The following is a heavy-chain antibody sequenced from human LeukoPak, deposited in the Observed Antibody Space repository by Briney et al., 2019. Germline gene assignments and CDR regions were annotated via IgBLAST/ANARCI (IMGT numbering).Heavy chain of an antibody. CDR1: GFTFSSYA. V-gene: IGHV3-30-3*01. D-gene: IGHD3-10*01. CDR2: ISYDGSNK. CDR3: ARGMGTANTGTYYYYGMDV. Sequence: PGGSLRLSCAASGFTFSSYAMHWVRQAPGKGLEWVAVISYDGSNKYYADSVKGRFTISRDNSKNTLYLQMNSLRAEDTAVYYCARGMGTANTGTYYYYGMDVWGQGTTVTVSS. J-gene: IGHJ6*02.